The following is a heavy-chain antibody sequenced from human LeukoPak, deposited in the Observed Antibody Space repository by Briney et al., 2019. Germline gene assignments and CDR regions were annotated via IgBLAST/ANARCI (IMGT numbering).Heavy chain of an antibody. V-gene: IGHV3-66*02. J-gene: IGHJ6*02. Sequence: GGSLRLSCAASGFTVSSNYMSWVRQAPGKGLEWVTVIYSGSNTYYADSVKGRFTISKDNSKNTLYLQMNSLRAEDTAVYYCARVGTGYDYDYYGMDVWGQGNTVTVSS. CDR1: GFTVSSNY. D-gene: IGHD5-12*01. CDR3: ARVGTGYDYDYYGMDV. CDR2: IYSGSNT.